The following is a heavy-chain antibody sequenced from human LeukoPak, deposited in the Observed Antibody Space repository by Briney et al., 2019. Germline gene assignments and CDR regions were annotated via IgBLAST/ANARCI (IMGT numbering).Heavy chain of an antibody. V-gene: IGHV4-4*07. J-gene: IGHJ3*02. CDR1: GGSISSYY. D-gene: IGHD1-26*01. Sequence: PSETLSLTCTVSGGSISSYYWSWIRQPAGKGLEWIGRIYTSGSTNYNPSLKSRVTMSVDTSKNQFPLKLSSVTAADTAVYYCARVGRWELLDAFDIWGQGTMVTVSS. CDR2: IYTSGST. CDR3: ARVGRWELLDAFDI.